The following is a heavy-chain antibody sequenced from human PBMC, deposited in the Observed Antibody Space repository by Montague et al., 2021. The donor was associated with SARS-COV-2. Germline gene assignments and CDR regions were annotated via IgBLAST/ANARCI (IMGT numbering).Heavy chain of an antibody. CDR1: GFNFNIYG. CDR3: ARPSGDSPGPYALMYYGMDV. V-gene: IGHV3-48*03. Sequence: SLRLSCAASGFNFNIYGMNWVRQAPGMGLEWISNISSRGTDIYSSDSMKGRFTISRDNAKNSLYLQMNSLRVEDTATYYCARPSGDSPGPYALMYYGMDVWGEGTKVIVS. D-gene: IGHD2-15*01. CDR2: ISSRGTDI. J-gene: IGHJ6*02.